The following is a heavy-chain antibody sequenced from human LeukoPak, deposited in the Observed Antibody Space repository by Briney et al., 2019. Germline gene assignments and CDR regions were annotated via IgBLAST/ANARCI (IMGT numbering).Heavy chain of an antibody. D-gene: IGHD6-13*01. CDR1: GFTFSSYA. V-gene: IGHV3-23*01. J-gene: IGHJ3*02. CDR2: ISGSGGST. Sequence: GGSLRLSCAASGFTFSSYAMNWVRQAPRKGLEWVSGISGSGGSTYYTDSVKGRFTISRDNSKNTLYLQMSSLRAEDTAVYYCAKVGYASTWYSAFDIWGRGTMVTVSS. CDR3: AKVGYASTWYSAFDI.